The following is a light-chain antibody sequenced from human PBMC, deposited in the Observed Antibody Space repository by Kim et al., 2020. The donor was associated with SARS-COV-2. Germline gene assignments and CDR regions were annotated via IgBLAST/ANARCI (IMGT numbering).Light chain of an antibody. V-gene: IGKV1-5*01. CDR2: DAS. Sequence: ASVGDRVTITCRDSQSISNCLAWYQQRPGKAPNLLIYDASTLESGVPSRFSGSGSGTEFTLTISSLQPDDFATYYCQQHKSYPITFGQGTRLEIK. CDR1: QSISNC. CDR3: QQHKSYPIT. J-gene: IGKJ5*01.